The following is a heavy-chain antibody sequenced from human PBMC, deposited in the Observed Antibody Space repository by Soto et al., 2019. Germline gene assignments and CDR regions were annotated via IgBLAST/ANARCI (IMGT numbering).Heavy chain of an antibody. D-gene: IGHD1-1*01. Sequence: QVQLQQWGAGPVKPSETLTLSCAVYGQSFSGHSWAWIRQSPGKGLECIGEINESGSTYYNPSLKSRVTISADTSKNQFSLKQSSVSAADTAVYFCARGSGIVALPGELEDVNYDYWGQGTLVNVSS. V-gene: IGHV4-34*01. CDR2: INESGST. CDR1: GQSFSGHS. CDR3: ARGSGIVALPGELEDVNYDY. J-gene: IGHJ4*02.